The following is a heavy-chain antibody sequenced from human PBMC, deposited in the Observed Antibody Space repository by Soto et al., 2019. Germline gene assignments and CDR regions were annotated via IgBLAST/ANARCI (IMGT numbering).Heavy chain of an antibody. Sequence: GGSLRLSCAASGFTFNRYWMHWVRQGPGKGLMWVARTNSDGSSTRYADSVMGRFTISRDNAKNTVYLEMNSLRAEDTAVYYCARGLAAAGTVYLQHWGQGSLVTVSS. V-gene: IGHV3-74*01. CDR3: ARGLAAAGTVYLQH. CDR2: TNSDGSST. J-gene: IGHJ1*01. CDR1: GFTFNRYW. D-gene: IGHD6-13*01.